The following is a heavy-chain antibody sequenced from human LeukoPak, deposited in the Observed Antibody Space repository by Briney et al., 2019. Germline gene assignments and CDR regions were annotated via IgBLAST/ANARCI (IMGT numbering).Heavy chain of an antibody. CDR1: GYTFTSYD. CDR3: TRFYENC. Sequence: ASVNVSCKASGYTFTSYDINWVRQAPGQGLEWMGWMNPSSGEAGYAQRFQGRITMTRNTAISTAYLELSSLRSEDTAMYYCTRFYENCWGQGTLVTVSS. D-gene: IGHD3-16*01. CDR2: MNPSSGEA. J-gene: IGHJ4*02. V-gene: IGHV1-8*01.